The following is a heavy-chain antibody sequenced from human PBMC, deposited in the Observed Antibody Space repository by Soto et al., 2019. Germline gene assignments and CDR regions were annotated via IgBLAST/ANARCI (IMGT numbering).Heavy chain of an antibody. CDR2: ISYDGSNK. CDR1: GFTFSSYA. Sequence: GGSLRLSCAASGFTFSSYAMHWVRQAPGKGLEWVAVISYDGSNKYYADSVKGRFTISRDNSKNTLYLQMNSLRAEDTAVYYCARVLVSSIGSSWPYYYGMDVWGQGTTVTVSS. V-gene: IGHV3-30*04. CDR3: ARVLVSSIGSSWPYYYGMDV. J-gene: IGHJ6*02. D-gene: IGHD6-13*01.